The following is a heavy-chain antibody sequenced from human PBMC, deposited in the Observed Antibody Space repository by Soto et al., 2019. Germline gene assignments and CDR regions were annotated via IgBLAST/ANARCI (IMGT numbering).Heavy chain of an antibody. D-gene: IGHD3-22*01. CDR2: LWYDGNNK. CDR3: ARDVDTSGHYGWFDP. V-gene: IGHV3-33*01. CDR1: GFSFNIYG. J-gene: IGHJ5*02. Sequence: GGSLRLSCAASGFSFNIYGMHWVRQAPGKGLEWVAVLWYDGNNKYYADYVKGRFTISRDISKNTLYLQMNSLRAEDTAVYYYARDVDTSGHYGWFDPWGQGT.